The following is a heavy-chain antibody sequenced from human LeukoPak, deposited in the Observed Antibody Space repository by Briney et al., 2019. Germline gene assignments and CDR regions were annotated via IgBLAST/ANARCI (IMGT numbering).Heavy chain of an antibody. CDR1: GFTFSSYA. J-gene: IGHJ4*02. Sequence: GGSLRLPCAASGFTFSSYAMQWVRQAPGKGVEWVAVISYDGSNKYYADSVKGGFTIYRDNSKNTLYLQINSLRAEDTAVYYCARGGLRGYIYGYFDYWGQGTLVTVSS. CDR2: ISYDGSNK. CDR3: ARGGLRGYIYGYFDY. V-gene: IGHV3-30*04. D-gene: IGHD5-18*01.